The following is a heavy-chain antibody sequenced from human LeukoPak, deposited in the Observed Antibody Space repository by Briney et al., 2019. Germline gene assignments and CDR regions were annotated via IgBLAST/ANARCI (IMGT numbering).Heavy chain of an antibody. CDR1: GFTFSSYS. D-gene: IGHD5-12*01. CDR2: ISSSSSYI. Sequence: GGSLRLSCAASGFTFSSYSMNWVRQAPGKGLEWVSSISSSSSYIYYADSVKGRFTISRDNAKNSLYLQMNNLRAEDTAAYYCAGLKVATHGMDVWGKGTTVTVSS. V-gene: IGHV3-21*01. CDR3: AGLKVATHGMDV. J-gene: IGHJ6*04.